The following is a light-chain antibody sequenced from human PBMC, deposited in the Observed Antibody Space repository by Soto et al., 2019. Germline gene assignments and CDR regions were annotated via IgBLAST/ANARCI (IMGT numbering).Light chain of an antibody. CDR3: CSYTGSAWV. V-gene: IGLV2-23*02. CDR2: DVF. CDR1: SSDVGSYNL. Sequence: QAVVTQPASVSGSPGQSITISCTGTSSDVGSYNLISWYQQVPGKAPKLIVFDVFKRPSEFSDRFSGSKSGNTASLTISGLQAEDEADYYCCSYTGSAWVFGGGTKLTVL. J-gene: IGLJ3*02.